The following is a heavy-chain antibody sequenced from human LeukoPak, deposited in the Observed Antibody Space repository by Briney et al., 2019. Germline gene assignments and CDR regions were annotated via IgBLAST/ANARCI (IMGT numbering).Heavy chain of an antibody. CDR3: ARELSLSGDFWSGPNWFDP. V-gene: IGHV3-30-3*01. CDR1: GFTFSSYA. D-gene: IGHD3-3*01. CDR2: ISYDGSNK. J-gene: IGHJ5*02. Sequence: GRSLRLSCAASGFTFSSYAMHWVRQAPGKGLEWVAVISYDGSNKYYADSVKGRFTISSDNSKNTLYLQMNSLRAEDTAVYYCARELSLSGDFWSGPNWFDPWGQGTLVTVFS.